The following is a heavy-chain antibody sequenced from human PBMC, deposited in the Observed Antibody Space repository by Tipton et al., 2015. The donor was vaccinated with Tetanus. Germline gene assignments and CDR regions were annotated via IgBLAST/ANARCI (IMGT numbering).Heavy chain of an antibody. Sequence: TLSLTCSVSGASLRSGDYNWSWIRQPPGKRLEWLAYISDSGLTNSNYFLKSRITISRDTSRNQFSLKLTSVTAADTAVYYCTRANHEFPKKGPFDSWGQGTLVIVSS. CDR1: GASLRSGDYN. CDR2: ISDSGLT. V-gene: IGHV4-61*08. D-gene: IGHD3-10*01. CDR3: TRANHEFPKKGPFDS. J-gene: IGHJ4*02.